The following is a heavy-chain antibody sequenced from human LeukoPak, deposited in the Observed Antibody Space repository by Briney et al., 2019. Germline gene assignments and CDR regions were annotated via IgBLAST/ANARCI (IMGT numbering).Heavy chain of an antibody. J-gene: IGHJ4*02. V-gene: IGHV3-7*01. D-gene: IGHD5-24*01. CDR3: ARARGWLQDYFDY. CDR1: GFTFSSYW. CDR2: IKQDGSEK. Sequence: PGGSLRLSCAASGFTFSSYWMSWVRQAPGKGLEWVANIKQDGSEKYYVDSVKGRFTISRDSAKNSLYLQMNSLRAEDTAVYYCARARGWLQDYFDYWGQGTLVTVSS.